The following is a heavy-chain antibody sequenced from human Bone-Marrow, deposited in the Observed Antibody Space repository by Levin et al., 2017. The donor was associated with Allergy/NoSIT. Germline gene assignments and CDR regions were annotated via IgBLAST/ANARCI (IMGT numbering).Heavy chain of an antibody. CDR1: GFNFRSFV. J-gene: IGHJ4*02. Sequence: QTGESLKISCAASGFNFRSFVMHWVRQAPGKGLEWVAVLSYDGGDMYYADSVRGRFTISRDNSKNTLYLEMNSLRPEDTAVYYCAKAPAGSLLDRGRFQADYWGQGTLVIVSS. CDR2: LSYDGGDM. V-gene: IGHV3-30*18. D-gene: IGHD2-2*03. CDR3: AKAPAGSLLDRGRFQADY.